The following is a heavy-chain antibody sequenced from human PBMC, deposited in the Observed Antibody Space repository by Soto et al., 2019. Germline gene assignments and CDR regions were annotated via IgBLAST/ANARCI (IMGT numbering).Heavy chain of an antibody. CDR3: ARDVTNDWYFDL. D-gene: IGHD2-21*02. CDR2: INPSGGST. Sequence: QVQLVQSGAEVKKPGASVKVSCKASGYTFTSYYMHWVRQAPGQGLEWMGIINPSGGSTSYAQKFQGGVTMTRDTSTSTVYMELSSLRSEDTAVYYCARDVTNDWYFDLWGRGTLVTVSS. V-gene: IGHV1-46*03. CDR1: GYTFTSYY. J-gene: IGHJ2*01.